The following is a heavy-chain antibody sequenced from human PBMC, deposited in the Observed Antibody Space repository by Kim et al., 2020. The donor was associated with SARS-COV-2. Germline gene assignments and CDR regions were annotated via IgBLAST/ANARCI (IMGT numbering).Heavy chain of an antibody. D-gene: IGHD2-2*01. Sequence: ASVKVSCKASGYTFTSYGISWVRQAPVQGLEWMGWISAYNGNTNYAQKLQGRVTMTTDTSTSTAYMELRSLRSDDTAVYYCAREHCSSTSCYFLDYWGQGTLVTVSS. J-gene: IGHJ4*02. CDR3: AREHCSSTSCYFLDY. V-gene: IGHV1-18*04. CDR1: GYTFTSYG. CDR2: ISAYNGNT.